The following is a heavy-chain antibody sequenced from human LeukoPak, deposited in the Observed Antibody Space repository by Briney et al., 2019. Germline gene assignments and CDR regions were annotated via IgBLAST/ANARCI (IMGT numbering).Heavy chain of an antibody. J-gene: IGHJ4*02. V-gene: IGHV3-11*05. Sequence: PGGSLRLSCAASGFTFSDYYMSWIRQAPGKGLEWVSYISSSSSHTNYADSVKGRFTISRDNAKNSLYLQMNSLRAEDTAVYYCARDVESMVGVGVWGQGTLVTVSS. D-gene: IGHD3-10*01. CDR1: GFTFSDYY. CDR2: ISSSSSHT. CDR3: ARDVESMVGVGV.